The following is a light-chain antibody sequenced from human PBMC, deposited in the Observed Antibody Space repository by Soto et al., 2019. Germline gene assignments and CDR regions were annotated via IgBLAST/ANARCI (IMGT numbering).Light chain of an antibody. CDR3: CSYAGSSTSVV. J-gene: IGLJ2*01. CDR2: EGS. CDR1: SIDVGSYYL. V-gene: IGLV2-23*01. Sequence: QSALTQPASVSGSPGQSITISCTGTSIDVGSYYLVSWYQQHPGKAPKLMIYEGSKRPSGVSNRFSGSKSGNTASLTISGLQAEDEADYYCCSYAGSSTSVVFGGGTKLTVL.